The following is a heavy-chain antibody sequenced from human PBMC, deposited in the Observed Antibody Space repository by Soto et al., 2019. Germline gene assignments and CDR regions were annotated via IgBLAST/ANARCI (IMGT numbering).Heavy chain of an antibody. CDR1: GFTFTSSA. J-gene: IGHJ4*02. Sequence: SVKVSCKASGFTFTSSAMQWVRQARGQRLEWIGWIVVGSGNTNYAQKFQERVTITRDMSTSTAYMELSSLRSEDTAVYYCAAFSSYGDYFLDYWGQGTLVTVSS. D-gene: IGHD4-17*01. V-gene: IGHV1-58*02. CDR2: IVVGSGNT. CDR3: AAFSSYGDYFLDY.